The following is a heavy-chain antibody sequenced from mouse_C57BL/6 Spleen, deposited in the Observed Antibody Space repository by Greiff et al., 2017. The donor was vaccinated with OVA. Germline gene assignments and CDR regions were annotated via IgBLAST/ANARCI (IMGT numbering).Heavy chain of an antibody. CDR2: IYPGSGST. V-gene: IGHV1-55*01. J-gene: IGHJ2*01. D-gene: IGHD2-3*01. CDR3: ASWGLYDGYPDY. Sequence: QVQLQQPGAELVKPGASVKMSCKASGYTFTSYWITWVKQRPGQGLEWIGDIYPGSGSTNYNEKFKSKATLTVDTSSSTAYMQLSSLTSEDSAVYYCASWGLYDGYPDYWGQGTTLTVSP. CDR1: GYTFTSYW.